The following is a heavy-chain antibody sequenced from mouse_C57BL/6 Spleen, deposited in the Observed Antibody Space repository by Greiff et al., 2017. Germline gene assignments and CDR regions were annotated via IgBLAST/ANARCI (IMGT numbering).Heavy chain of an antibody. CDR2: IDPSDSYT. CDR3: ARRVARYYAMDD. Sequence: QVQLQQSGAELVMPGASVKLSCKASGYTFTSYWMHWVKQRPGQGLEWIGEIDPSDSYTNYNQKFKGKSTLTVDKSSSTAYMQLSSLTSEDSAVYYCARRVARYYAMDDWGQGTSVTVSS. D-gene: IGHD1-1*01. CDR1: GYTFTSYW. J-gene: IGHJ4*01. V-gene: IGHV1-69*01.